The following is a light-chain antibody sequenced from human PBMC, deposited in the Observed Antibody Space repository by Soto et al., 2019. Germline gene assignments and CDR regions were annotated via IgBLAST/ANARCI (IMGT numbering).Light chain of an antibody. V-gene: IGLV2-14*01. CDR2: EVS. Sequence: QSALTQPASVSGSPGQSITISCTGTSSDVGGYNYVSWYQQHPGKAPKLMIYEVSHRPSGVSNRFSGSKSANTASLTISGLQAEDEGDYYCSSYTSKNTRVFGGGTKVTVL. CDR3: SSYTSKNTRV. J-gene: IGLJ3*02. CDR1: SSDVGGYNY.